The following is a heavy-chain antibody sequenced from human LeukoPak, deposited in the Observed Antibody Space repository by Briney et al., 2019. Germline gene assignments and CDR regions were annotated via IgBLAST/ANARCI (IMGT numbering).Heavy chain of an antibody. CDR1: GFTFSSYS. Sequence: GGSLRLSCAASGFTFSSYSMNWVRQAPGKGLEWVSSISSSSSYIYYADSVKGRFTISRDNAKNSLYLQMNSLRAEDTAVYYCAKDEVVPAAIVNYYYMDVWGKGTTVTISS. CDR3: AKDEVVPAAIVNYYYMDV. D-gene: IGHD2-2*02. J-gene: IGHJ6*03. CDR2: ISSSSSYI. V-gene: IGHV3-21*01.